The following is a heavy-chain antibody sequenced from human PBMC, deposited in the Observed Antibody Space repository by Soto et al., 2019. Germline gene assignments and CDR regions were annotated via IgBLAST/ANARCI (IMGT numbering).Heavy chain of an antibody. CDR2: IAYEGINK. V-gene: IGHV3-30*18. D-gene: IGHD2-21*02. J-gene: IGHJ4*02. CDR1: GFTFSSHG. Sequence: QVQLVESGGGVVQPGTSLGLSCAASGFTFSSHGMHWVRQAPGKGLEWVAVIAYEGINKYYADSVRGRFTISRDNSKNTVYLQMTSLRPEDTAIYYCAKGRYTVVTALPEFDFWGQGTLVTVSS. CDR3: AKGRYTVVTALPEFDF.